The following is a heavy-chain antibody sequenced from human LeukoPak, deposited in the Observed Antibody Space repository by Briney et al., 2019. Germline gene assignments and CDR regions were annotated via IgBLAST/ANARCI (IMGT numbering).Heavy chain of an antibody. CDR1: GFTFISYG. J-gene: IGHJ4*02. Sequence: TGGSLRLSGAASGFTFISYGIHWVRQAPGKGLEWVAVISKDGSDKRYADSVKGRFIISRDNSKNTLYLQMNSLRAEDTAVYYCAKEYDGYWGQGTLVTVSS. CDR3: AKEYDGY. D-gene: IGHD2-8*01. V-gene: IGHV3-30*18. CDR2: ISKDGSDK.